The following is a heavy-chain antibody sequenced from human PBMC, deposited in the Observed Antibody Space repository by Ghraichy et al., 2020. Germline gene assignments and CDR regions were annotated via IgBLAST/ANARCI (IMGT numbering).Heavy chain of an antibody. Sequence: SCTVSGGSISSYYWSWIRQPPGKGLEWIGYIYYSGSTNYNPSLKSRVTISVDTSKNQFSLKLSSVTAADTAVYYCARGMIVVVPAAIHYYYYGMDVWGQGTTVTVSS. CDR3: ARGMIVVVPAAIHYYYYGMDV. J-gene: IGHJ6*02. CDR1: GGSISSYY. V-gene: IGHV4-59*01. D-gene: IGHD2-2*01. CDR2: IYYSGST.